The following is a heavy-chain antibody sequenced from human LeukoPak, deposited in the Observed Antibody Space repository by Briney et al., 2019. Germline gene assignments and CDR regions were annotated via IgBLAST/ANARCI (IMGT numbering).Heavy chain of an antibody. CDR3: AREVRYFDWLATYDY. V-gene: IGHV4-61*01. CDR1: GGSVSSGSYY. D-gene: IGHD3-9*01. J-gene: IGHJ4*02. CDR2: IYYSGST. Sequence: SETLSLTCTASGGSVSSGSYYWSWIRQPPGKGLEWIGYIYYSGSTNYNPSLKSRVTISVDTSKNQFSLKLSSVTAADTAVYYCAREVRYFDWLATYDYWSQGTLVTVSS.